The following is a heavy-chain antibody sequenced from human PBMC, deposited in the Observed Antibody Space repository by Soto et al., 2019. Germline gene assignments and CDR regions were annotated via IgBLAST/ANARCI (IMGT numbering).Heavy chain of an antibody. V-gene: IGHV1-3*01. CDR2: INAGNGNT. Sequence: ASVKVSCKASGYTFTSYAMHCVRQAPGQRLEWMGWINAGNGNTKYSQKFQGRVTITRDTSASTAYMELSSLRSEDTAVYYCARERAPYSSGWYQFDYWGQGTPVTVSS. CDR1: GYTFTSYA. D-gene: IGHD6-19*01. J-gene: IGHJ4*02. CDR3: ARERAPYSSGWYQFDY.